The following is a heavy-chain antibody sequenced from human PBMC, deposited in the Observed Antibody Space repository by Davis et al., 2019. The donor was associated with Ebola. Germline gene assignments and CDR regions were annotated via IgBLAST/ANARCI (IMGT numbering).Heavy chain of an antibody. D-gene: IGHD6-19*01. CDR3: VRVSRNIATGWYRFDAFDI. V-gene: IGHV3-23*01. J-gene: IGHJ3*02. CDR1: GFSFGNYA. CDR2: LSGSDHST. Sequence: GGSLRLSCAASGFSFGNYAMSWVRQAPGKGLEWVSGLSGSDHSTYYANSVKGRFTISRDNSRNTVFLQMNSLRAEDTAIYYCVRVSRNIATGWYRFDAFDIWGQGTLVTVSS.